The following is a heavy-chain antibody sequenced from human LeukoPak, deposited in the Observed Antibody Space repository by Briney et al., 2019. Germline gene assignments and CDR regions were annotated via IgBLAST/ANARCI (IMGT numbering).Heavy chain of an antibody. V-gene: IGHV3-23*01. Sequence: GGSLRLSRAASGFTFSSYAMRWVRQAPGKGRDRVSGISGNCCTTYYADCVKGRFTISRDNSKNTLYLQMNRQRAEDTAVYYCAKASSYCSGGSCYSASDYWGQGTLVTVSS. CDR1: GFTFSSYA. CDR2: ISGNCCTT. J-gene: IGHJ4*02. D-gene: IGHD2-15*01. CDR3: AKASSYCSGGSCYSASDY.